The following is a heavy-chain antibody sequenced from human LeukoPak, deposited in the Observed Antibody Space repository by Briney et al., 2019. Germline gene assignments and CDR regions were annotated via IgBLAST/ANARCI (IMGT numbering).Heavy chain of an antibody. CDR1: GGSISSHY. D-gene: IGHD2-21*02. V-gene: IGHV4-59*08. J-gene: IGHJ3*02. Sequence: PSETLSLTCTVSGGSISSHYWSWIRQSPGKGLEWIAYIYYSGSSNYIPSLKSRVTMSFDTSMNQVSLELSSVTAADTAVYYCARHSHGDIHVGFDIWGQGTMVTVSS. CDR3: ARHSHGDIHVGFDI. CDR2: IYYSGSS.